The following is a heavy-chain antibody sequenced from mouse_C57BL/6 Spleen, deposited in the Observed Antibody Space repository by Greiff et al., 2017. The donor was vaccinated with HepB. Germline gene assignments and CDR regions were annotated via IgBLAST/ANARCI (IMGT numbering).Heavy chain of an antibody. Sequence: QVQLQQPGAELVRPGSSVKLSCKASGYTFTSYWMHWVKQRPIQGLEWIGNIDPSDSETHYNQKFKDKATLTVDKSSSTAYMQLSSLTSEDSAVYYCARSFGIYYYGRRAMDYWGQGTSVTVSS. J-gene: IGHJ4*01. V-gene: IGHV1-52*01. CDR2: IDPSDSET. CDR1: GYTFTSYW. CDR3: ARSFGIYYYGRRAMDY. D-gene: IGHD1-1*01.